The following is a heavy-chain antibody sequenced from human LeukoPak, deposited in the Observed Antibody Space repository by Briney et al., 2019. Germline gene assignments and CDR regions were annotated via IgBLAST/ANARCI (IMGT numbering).Heavy chain of an antibody. D-gene: IGHD3-16*01. J-gene: IGHJ4*02. CDR2: IYPGDSDT. Sequence: GESLKISCKGSGYSFTSSWIGWVRQMPGKGLEWMGIIYPGDSDTRYSPSFQGQVTISADKSISTAYLQWSSLKASDTAVYYCARRPYESDAYYIDYWGQGTLVTVSS. V-gene: IGHV5-51*01. CDR1: GYSFTSSW. CDR3: ARRPYESDAYYIDY.